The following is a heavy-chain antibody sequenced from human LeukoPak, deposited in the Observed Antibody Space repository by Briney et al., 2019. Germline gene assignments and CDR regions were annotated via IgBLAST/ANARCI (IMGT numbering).Heavy chain of an antibody. CDR2: IRYDGSNK. CDR1: GFTFSNYA. V-gene: IGHV3-30*02. CDR3: ARAVPSRQAIDY. J-gene: IGHJ4*02. Sequence: PGGSLRLSCAASGFTFSNYAMHWVRQAPGKGLEWVAFIRYDGSNKYYADSVKGRFTISRDNAKNTLYLQMNSLIPEDTAVYYCARAVPSRQAIDYWGQGTLVTVSS.